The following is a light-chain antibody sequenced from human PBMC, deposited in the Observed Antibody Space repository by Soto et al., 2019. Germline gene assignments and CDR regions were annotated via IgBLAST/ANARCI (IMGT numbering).Light chain of an antibody. V-gene: IGLV2-14*01. CDR1: SSDVGGYNY. Sequence: QSALTQPASVSGSPGQSITISCTGTSSDVGGYNYVSWYQQHPGKAPKLMIYEVSNRPSGVSNRFSGSKSGNTASLTISGLQAEEEDDYYCSSYTSSSPLVVFGGGTKLTGL. CDR2: EVS. J-gene: IGLJ2*01. CDR3: SSYTSSSPLVV.